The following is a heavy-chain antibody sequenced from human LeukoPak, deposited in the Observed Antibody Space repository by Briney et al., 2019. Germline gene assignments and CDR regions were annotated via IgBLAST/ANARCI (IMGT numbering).Heavy chain of an antibody. Sequence: VASVKVSCKGSGGTFISYAISWVRQAPGEGVEWMGGIIPIFGTANYAQKFQGRVTITTDDSTSTAYMELSSLRSEDTAVYYCAITDGDYDLYYFDYWGQGTLVTVSS. J-gene: IGHJ4*02. CDR1: GGTFISYA. V-gene: IGHV1-69*05. D-gene: IGHD4-17*01. CDR3: AITDGDYDLYYFDY. CDR2: IIPIFGTA.